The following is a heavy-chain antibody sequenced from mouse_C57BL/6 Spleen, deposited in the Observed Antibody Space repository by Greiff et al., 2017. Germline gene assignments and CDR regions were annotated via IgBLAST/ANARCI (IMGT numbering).Heavy chain of an antibody. CDR3: ARTTGGEAMDS. V-gene: IGHV1-64*01. Sequence: QVQLQQPGAELVKPGASVKLSCKASGYTFTSYWMHWVKQRPGHGLEWIGMIHPYSGSTNYNEKFKSKATLTVDKSSSTAYMQLSSLTSEDSAVYYCARTTGGEAMDSWGKGTTVTVAS. J-gene: IGHJ4*01. D-gene: IGHD1-1*01. CDR1: GYTFTSYW. CDR2: IHPYSGST.